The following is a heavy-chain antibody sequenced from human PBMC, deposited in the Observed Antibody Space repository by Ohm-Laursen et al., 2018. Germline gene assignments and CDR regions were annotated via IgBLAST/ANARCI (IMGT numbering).Heavy chain of an antibody. V-gene: IGHV3-33*08. D-gene: IGHD2-2*01. J-gene: IGHJ4*02. CDR1: GFTFSSYG. Sequence: SLRLSCSASGFTFSSYGMSWVRQAPGKGLEWVAVIWYDGSNKYYADSVKGRFTISRDNTKNTLYLQMNSLRAEDTALYYCASRSPALDYWGQGTPVTVSS. CDR3: ASRSPALDY. CDR2: IWYDGSNK.